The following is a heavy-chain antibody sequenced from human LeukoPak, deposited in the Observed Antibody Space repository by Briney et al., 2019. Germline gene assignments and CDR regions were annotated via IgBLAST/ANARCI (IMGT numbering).Heavy chain of an antibody. D-gene: IGHD3-10*01. V-gene: IGHV1-3*01. CDR2: INAGNGNT. CDR3: ARDYYYGSGTLFDY. Sequence: ASVKVSCKASGYTFTSYAMHWVRQAPGQSLEWMGWINAGNGNTKYSQKFQGRVTITRDASASTAYMELSSLRSEDTAVYYCARDYYYGSGTLFDYWGQGTLVTVSS. CDR1: GYTFTSYA. J-gene: IGHJ4*02.